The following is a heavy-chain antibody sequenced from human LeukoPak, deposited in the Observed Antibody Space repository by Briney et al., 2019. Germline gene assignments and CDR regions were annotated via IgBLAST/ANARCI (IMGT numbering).Heavy chain of an antibody. V-gene: IGHV3-30*03. Sequence: GGSLRLSCAASGFTFSSYGMHWVRQAPGKGLEWVAVISYDGSNKYYADSVKGRFTISRDNSKNTLYLQMNSLRAEDTAVYYCARLWEQWLVLDYWGQGTLVTVSS. CDR2: ISYDGSNK. CDR3: ARLWEQWLVLDY. CDR1: GFTFSSYG. D-gene: IGHD6-19*01. J-gene: IGHJ4*02.